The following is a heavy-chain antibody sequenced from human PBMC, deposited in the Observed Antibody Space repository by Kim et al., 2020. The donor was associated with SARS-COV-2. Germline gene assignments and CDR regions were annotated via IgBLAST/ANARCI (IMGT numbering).Heavy chain of an antibody. CDR3: ARDVDYYDSSGYYSGLGAFDI. D-gene: IGHD3-22*01. CDR1: GGSISSYY. CDR2: IYYSGST. J-gene: IGHJ3*02. Sequence: SETLSLTCTVSGGSISSYYWSWIRQPPGKGLEWIGYIYYSGSTNYNPSLKSRVTISVDTSKNQFSLKLSSVTAADTAVYYCARDVDYYDSSGYYSGLGAFDIWGQGTMVTVSS. V-gene: IGHV4-59*01.